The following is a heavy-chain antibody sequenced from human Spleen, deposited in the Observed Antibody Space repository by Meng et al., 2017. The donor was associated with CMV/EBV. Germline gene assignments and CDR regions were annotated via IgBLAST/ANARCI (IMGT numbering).Heavy chain of an antibody. J-gene: IGHJ6*02. D-gene: IGHD6-6*01. CDR3: ARSPSYSSSSVDV. V-gene: IGHV3-74*01. CDR1: GFKFSIYW. Sequence: GESLKISCAASGFKFSIYWIHWVRQGPGKGLVWVSRISSDGSTTAYADPVKGRFTISRDNAKSTLYLEMNSLRDEDTGVYYCARSPSYSSSSVDVWGQGTTVTVSS. CDR2: ISSDGSTT.